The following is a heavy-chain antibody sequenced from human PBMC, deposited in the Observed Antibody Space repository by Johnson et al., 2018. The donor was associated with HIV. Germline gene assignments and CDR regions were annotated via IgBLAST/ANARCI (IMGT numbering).Heavy chain of an antibody. CDR2: ISYDGSNK. V-gene: IGHV3-30-3*01. CDR3: ARGRIGTIVMDLRGGAFDI. CDR1: GFTFSSYA. J-gene: IGHJ3*02. Sequence: QVQLVESGGGVVQPGRSLRLSCAASGFTFSSYAMHWVRQAPGKGLEWVAVISYDGSNKYYTDSVKGRFTISRDNSKNTLHLQMNSLRTEDTAIYYCARGRIGTIVMDLRGGAFDIWGQGTLVTVSS. D-gene: IGHD3-22*01.